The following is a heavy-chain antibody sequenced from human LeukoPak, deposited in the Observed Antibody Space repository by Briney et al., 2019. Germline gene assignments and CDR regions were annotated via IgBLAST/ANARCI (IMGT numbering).Heavy chain of an antibody. CDR3: AKETYYYDSSGYYY. V-gene: IGHV3-23*01. CDR1: GFTFSSYA. CDR2: ISGSGGST. Sequence: GGSLRLSCAASGFTFSSYAMSWVRQAPGKGLEWVSAISGSGGSTYYADSVKGWFTISRDNSKNTLYLQMNSLRAEDTAVYYCAKETYYYDSSGYYYWGQGTLVTVSS. D-gene: IGHD3-22*01. J-gene: IGHJ4*02.